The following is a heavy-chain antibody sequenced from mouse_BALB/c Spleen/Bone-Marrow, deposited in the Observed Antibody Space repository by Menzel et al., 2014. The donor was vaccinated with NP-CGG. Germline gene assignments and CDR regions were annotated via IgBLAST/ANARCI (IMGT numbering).Heavy chain of an antibody. V-gene: IGHV14-3*02. J-gene: IGHJ4*01. Sequence: EVQLQQSGAELVKPGASVKLSCTASGFNIKDTYMHWVRQRPEQGLEWIGRIDPANGNTKYDPKFQGKATITADTSSNTAYLQLSSLTSEDTAVYYCARWEYYAMDYWGQGTSVTVSS. CDR2: IDPANGNT. CDR3: ARWEYYAMDY. D-gene: IGHD4-1*01. CDR1: GFNIKDTY.